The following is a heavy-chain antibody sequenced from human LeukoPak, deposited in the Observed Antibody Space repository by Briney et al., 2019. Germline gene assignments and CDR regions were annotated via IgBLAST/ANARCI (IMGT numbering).Heavy chain of an antibody. CDR2: IRYDGSNK. J-gene: IGHJ4*02. CDR1: GFTFSSYG. D-gene: IGHD3-10*01. V-gene: IGHV3-30*02. CDR3: ARLPPLGTMVRGVIDDY. Sequence: GGSLRLSCAASGFTFSSYGMHWVRQAPGKGLEWVAFIRYDGSNKYYADSVKGRFTISRDNSKNTLYLQMNSLRAEDTAVYYCARLPPLGTMVRGVIDDYWGQGTLVTVSS.